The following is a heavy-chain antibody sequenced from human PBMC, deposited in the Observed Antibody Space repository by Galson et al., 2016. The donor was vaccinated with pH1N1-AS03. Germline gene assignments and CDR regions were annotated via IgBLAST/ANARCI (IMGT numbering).Heavy chain of an antibody. J-gene: IGHJ6*02. CDR2: ISGSGGNT. Sequence: SLRLSCAASGFTFSTYAISWVRQAPGKGLEWVSAISGSGGNTFHADYVKGRFTISRHNSKNTLYLQLNSLRAEDTAVYFCAKASVAAAPSTYYYAMDVWGQGTTVTVSS. CDR1: GFTFSTYA. D-gene: IGHD2-15*01. V-gene: IGHV3-23*01. CDR3: AKASVAAAPSTYYYAMDV.